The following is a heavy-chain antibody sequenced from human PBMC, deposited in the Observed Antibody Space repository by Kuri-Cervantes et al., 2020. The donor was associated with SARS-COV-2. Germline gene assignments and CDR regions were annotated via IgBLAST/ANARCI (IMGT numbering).Heavy chain of an antibody. J-gene: IGHJ6*02. CDR3: AKPTYCGGDCSYYYYGMDV. CDR1: GFTFSSYA. V-gene: IGHV3-23*01. CDR2: ISGSGGST. Sequence: GGSLRLSCAASGFTFSSYAMGWVRQAPGKGLEWVSAISGSGGSTYYADSVKGRFTISRDNSKNTLYLQMSSLRAEDTAVYYCAKPTYCGGDCSYYYYGMDVWGQGTTVTVSS. D-gene: IGHD2-21*02.